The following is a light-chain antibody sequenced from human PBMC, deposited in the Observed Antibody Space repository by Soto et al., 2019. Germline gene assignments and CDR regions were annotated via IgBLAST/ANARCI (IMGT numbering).Light chain of an antibody. Sequence: IVLTQSPGTLSLSPGERATLSCRASQSVSSSYLGWYQQKPGQAPRLLIYGASSRATGIPDRFSGSGSGTDLTLTISRPEAEAFAVYYCQRYGGSPLYTFGQGTKLEIK. CDR1: QSVSSSY. CDR2: GAS. J-gene: IGKJ2*01. CDR3: QRYGGSPLYT. V-gene: IGKV3-20*01.